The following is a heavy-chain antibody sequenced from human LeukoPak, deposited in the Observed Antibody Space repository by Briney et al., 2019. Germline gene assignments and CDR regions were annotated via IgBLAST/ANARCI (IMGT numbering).Heavy chain of an antibody. D-gene: IGHD5-24*01. J-gene: IGHJ4*02. CDR1: GFTFSSYW. V-gene: IGHV3-7*01. CDR3: VRHVLRDGY. CDR2: INQDGSGK. Sequence: GGSLRLSCAASGFTFSSYWMNWVRQAPGKGLEWVANINQDGSGKYYLDSVKGRFTISRDNAKNSVYLQMNSLRAGDTAVYYCVRHVLRDGYWDQGTLVTVSS.